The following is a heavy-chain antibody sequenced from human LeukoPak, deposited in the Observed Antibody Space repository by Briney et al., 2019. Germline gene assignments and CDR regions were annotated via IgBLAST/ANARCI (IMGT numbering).Heavy chain of an antibody. Sequence: SETLSLTCTVSGGSIRSYYWSWLRQPPGKALEWIEYIYYSASTNYNPSLKSRVTISVDTSKNQFSLKLSSVTAADTAVYYCARDRSRSRFDPWGQGTLVTVSS. CDR1: GGSIRSYY. D-gene: IGHD6-6*01. J-gene: IGHJ5*02. V-gene: IGHV4-59*01. CDR2: IYYSAST. CDR3: ARDRSRSRFDP.